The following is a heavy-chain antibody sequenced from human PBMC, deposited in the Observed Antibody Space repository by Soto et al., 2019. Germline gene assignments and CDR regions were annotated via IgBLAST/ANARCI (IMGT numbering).Heavy chain of an antibody. CDR3: ARVGGFCSGGSCQVLFFDS. CDR2: IKLDGREK. CDR1: GFTFSNYW. D-gene: IGHD2-15*01. Sequence: GGSLRLSCAASGFTFSNYWMSWVRQATGKGLEWVANIKLDGREKDCVDSVKGRFTISRDNAKKSLYLQMNSLRAEDTAVYYCARVGGFCSGGSCQVLFFDSWGQGALVTVSS. V-gene: IGHV3-7*01. J-gene: IGHJ4*02.